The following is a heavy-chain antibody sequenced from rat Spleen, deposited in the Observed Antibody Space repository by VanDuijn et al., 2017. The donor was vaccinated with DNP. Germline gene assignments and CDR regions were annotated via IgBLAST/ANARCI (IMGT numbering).Heavy chain of an antibody. CDR3: ARWSRYFDY. Sequence: EVQLQESGPGLVKPSQSLSLTCSVTGHSITSNYWAWIRRFPGNKMEWMGYINFSGTTNYNPSLKSRVSITRDTSKNQFFLHLNSVTTEDTATYYCARWSRYFDYWGQGVMVTVSS. V-gene: IGHV3-1*01. CDR1: GHSITSNY. CDR2: INFSGTT. J-gene: IGHJ2*01.